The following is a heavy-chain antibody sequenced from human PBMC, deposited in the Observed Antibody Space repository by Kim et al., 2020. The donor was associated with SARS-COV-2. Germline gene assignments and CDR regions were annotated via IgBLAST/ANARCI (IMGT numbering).Heavy chain of an antibody. CDR1: GGSISSSSYY. Sequence: SETLSLTCTVSGGSISSSSYYWGWIRQPPGKGLEWIGSIYYSGSTYYNPSLKSRVTISVDTSKNQFSLKLSSVTAADTAVYYCASPYYYDSSGFDYWGQGTLVTVSS. D-gene: IGHD3-22*01. J-gene: IGHJ4*02. CDR2: IYYSGST. V-gene: IGHV4-39*01. CDR3: ASPYYYDSSGFDY.